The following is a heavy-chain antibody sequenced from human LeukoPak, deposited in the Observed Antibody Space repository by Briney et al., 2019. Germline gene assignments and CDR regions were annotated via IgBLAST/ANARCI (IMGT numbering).Heavy chain of an antibody. CDR2: INPSGGST. Sequence: ASVKVSCKASGYTFTSYYMHWVRQAPGQGLEWMGRINPSGGSTTYAQKFQGRVTMTRDTATSTVFMELSSLRSEDTALYYCARCGRGGEFPNYYDSGDDYYYYMDVWGKGTTVTISS. V-gene: IGHV1-46*01. CDR3: ARCGRGGEFPNYYDSGDDYYYYMDV. CDR1: GYTFTSYY. D-gene: IGHD3-10*01. J-gene: IGHJ6*03.